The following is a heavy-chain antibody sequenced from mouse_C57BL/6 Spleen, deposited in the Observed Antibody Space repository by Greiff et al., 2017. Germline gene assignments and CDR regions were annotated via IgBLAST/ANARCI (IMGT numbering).Heavy chain of an antibody. V-gene: IGHV1-82*01. D-gene: IGHD1-1*01. Sequence: QVQLQQSGPELVKPGASVKISCKASGYAFSSSWMNWVKQRPGKGLEWIGRIYPGDGDTNYNGKFKGKATLTADKSSSTAYMQLSSLTSEDSAVYFCAREAPLGSSYRYAMDYWGQGTSVTVSS. CDR3: AREAPLGSSYRYAMDY. CDR1: GYAFSSSW. CDR2: IYPGDGDT. J-gene: IGHJ4*01.